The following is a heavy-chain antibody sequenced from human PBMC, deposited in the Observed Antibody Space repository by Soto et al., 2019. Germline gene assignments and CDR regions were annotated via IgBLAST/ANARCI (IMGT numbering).Heavy chain of an antibody. J-gene: IGHJ5*02. V-gene: IGHV3-74*01. Sequence: GGSLRLPGAASGLTFNRYWMHWVRHAPGKGLVWVSHINTDGSNTNYADSVKGRFTISRDNAKSTLFLQMNSLRDEDTAVYYCAREFCSGGNCYTYYFDPWGQGIPVTVSS. CDR1: GLTFNRYW. D-gene: IGHD2-15*01. CDR2: INTDGSNT. CDR3: AREFCSGGNCYTYYFDP.